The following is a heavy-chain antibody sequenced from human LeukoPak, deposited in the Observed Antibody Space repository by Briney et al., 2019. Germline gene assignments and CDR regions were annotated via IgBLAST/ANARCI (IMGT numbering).Heavy chain of an antibody. V-gene: IGHV3-11*04. D-gene: IGHD3-22*01. CDR3: ARSYSGYDPFDS. CDR1: GFTFSDYY. Sequence: GGSLRLSCAASGFTFSDYYMSWIRQAPGKGLEWVSYISSSGSTIYYADSVKGRFTISRDDTKNSLYLHMNSLRAEDTAVYYCARSYSGYDPFDSWGQGTLVTVSS. CDR2: ISSSGSTI. J-gene: IGHJ4*02.